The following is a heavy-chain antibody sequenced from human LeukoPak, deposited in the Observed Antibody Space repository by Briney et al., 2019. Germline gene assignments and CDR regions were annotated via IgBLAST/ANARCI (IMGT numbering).Heavy chain of an antibody. CDR3: ARSGLSGYDLNWFDP. V-gene: IGHV4-59*01. CDR2: IYYSGST. D-gene: IGHD5-12*01. Sequence: SETLSLTCTVSGGSISSYYWSWIRQPPGKGLEWIGYIYYSGSTNYNPSLKSRVTISVGTSKNQFSLKLSPVTAADTAVYYCARSGLSGYDLNWFDPWGQGTLVTVSS. CDR1: GGSISSYY. J-gene: IGHJ5*02.